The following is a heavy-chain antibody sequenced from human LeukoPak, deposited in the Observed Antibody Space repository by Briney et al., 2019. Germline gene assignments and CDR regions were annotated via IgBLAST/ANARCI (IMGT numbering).Heavy chain of an antibody. Sequence: SETLTLTCTVSGGSISSSSCYWGWIRQPPGKGPEWIGSIFYSGNAHYSPSLRSRVSISVDLSKNQFSLKLSSVTAADTAVYYCARDFRYTSTWTIHYYMDVWGRGTTVTVS. V-gene: IGHV4-39*07. CDR2: IFYSGNA. J-gene: IGHJ6*03. CDR1: GGSISSSSCY. D-gene: IGHD6-13*01. CDR3: ARDFRYTSTWTIHYYMDV.